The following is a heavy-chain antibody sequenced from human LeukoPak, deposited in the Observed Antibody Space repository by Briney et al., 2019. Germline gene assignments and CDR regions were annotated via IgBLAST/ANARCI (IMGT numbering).Heavy chain of an antibody. D-gene: IGHD3-10*01. J-gene: IGHJ5*02. Sequence: SATLSLTCAVDGGSFSGYYWSWIRQPPGKGLEWIGEINHSGSTNYNPYLKRGVTISVDRSKNQFSLQLSSVTAADTAVYYCARVGSGSYYWWKGSQYNCFDPWGQGTLVTVSS. CDR1: GGSFSGYY. CDR3: ARVGSGSYYWWKGSQYNCFDP. CDR2: INHSGST. V-gene: IGHV4-34*01.